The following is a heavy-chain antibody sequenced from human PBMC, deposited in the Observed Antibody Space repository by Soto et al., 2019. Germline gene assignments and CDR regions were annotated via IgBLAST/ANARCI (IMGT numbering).Heavy chain of an antibody. Sequence: SETLSLTCAVYGGSFSSYYWNWIRQSPGKGLEWIGEIHHSGSTKYNPSLKSRVTISVDTSKNQFSLNLSSVTAADTSVYYCARGSASGYGFDYWGQGTVVTVSS. CDR2: IHHSGST. D-gene: IGHD5-12*01. CDR3: ARGSASGYGFDY. CDR1: GGSFSSYY. V-gene: IGHV4-34*01. J-gene: IGHJ4*02.